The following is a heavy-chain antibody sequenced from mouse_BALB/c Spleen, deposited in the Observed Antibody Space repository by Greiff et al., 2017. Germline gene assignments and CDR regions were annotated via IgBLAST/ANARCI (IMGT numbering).Heavy chain of an antibody. CDR2: ISNGGGST. J-gene: IGHJ4*01. D-gene: IGHD2-4*01. CDR1: GFTFSSYT. Sequence: EVLLVESGGGLVQPGGSLKLSCAASGFTFSSYTMSWVRQTPEKRLEWVAYISNGGGSTYYPDTVKGRFTISRDNAKNTLYLQMSSLKSEDTAMYYCARHGITTAMDYWGQGTSVTVSS. CDR3: ARHGITTAMDY. V-gene: IGHV5-12-2*01.